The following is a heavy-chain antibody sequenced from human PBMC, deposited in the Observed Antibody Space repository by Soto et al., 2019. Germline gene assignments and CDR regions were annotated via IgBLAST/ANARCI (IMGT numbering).Heavy chain of an antibody. J-gene: IGHJ4*02. Sequence: QVQQVESGGGVVQPGRSLRLSCAASGFNFSSYVMHWVRQAPGKGLEWVAVIWYDGGNKYYADSVKGRFTISRDNSKNTLYLQMNSLRAEDTAVYYCARDGQWLPRDGLRSSYYFAYWGQGTLVTVSS. V-gene: IGHV3-33*01. CDR1: GFNFSSYV. CDR2: IWYDGGNK. CDR3: ARDGQWLPRDGLRSSYYFAY. D-gene: IGHD6-19*01.